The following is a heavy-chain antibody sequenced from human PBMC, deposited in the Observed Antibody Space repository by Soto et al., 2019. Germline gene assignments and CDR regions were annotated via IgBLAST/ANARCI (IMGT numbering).Heavy chain of an antibody. CDR1: GGTFSSYA. D-gene: IGHD2-2*01. V-gene: IGHV1-69*12. Sequence: QVQLVQSGAEVKKPGSSVKVSCKASGGTFSSYAISWVRQAPGQGLEWMGGIIPIFGTANYAQKFQGRVTITADESTSTAYMELSSLRSEDTAVYYCARGARPAGIYYYYGMDVWGQGTTVTVSS. CDR2: IIPIFGTA. J-gene: IGHJ6*02. CDR3: ARGARPAGIYYYYGMDV.